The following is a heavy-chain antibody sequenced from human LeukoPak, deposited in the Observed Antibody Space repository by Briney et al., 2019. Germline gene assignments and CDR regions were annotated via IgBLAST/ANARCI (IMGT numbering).Heavy chain of an antibody. V-gene: IGHV4-39*01. Sequence: SETLSLTCTVSGASISDSYYFWGWIRQPPGKGLEWIATVDYRGTTHYNSALKSRVTISADTSKNQFYLDLNSMTAADTAVYFCARRRAYNYFDPWGQGTLVTVSS. J-gene: IGHJ5*02. CDR1: GASISDSYYF. CDR2: VDYRGTT. CDR3: ARRRAYNYFDP.